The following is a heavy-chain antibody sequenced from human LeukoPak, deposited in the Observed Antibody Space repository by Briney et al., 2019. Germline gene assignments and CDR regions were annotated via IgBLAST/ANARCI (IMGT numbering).Heavy chain of an antibody. Sequence: ASVKVSCKTSGYTFTSYDINWVRQAPGQGLEWMGIINPSGGSTSYAQKFQGRVTMTRDTSMSTVYMELSSLRSEDTAVYYCARDASLYSNYGWFDPWGQGTLVTVSS. CDR1: GYTFTSYD. CDR3: ARDASLYSNYGWFDP. V-gene: IGHV1-46*01. D-gene: IGHD4-11*01. J-gene: IGHJ5*02. CDR2: INPSGGST.